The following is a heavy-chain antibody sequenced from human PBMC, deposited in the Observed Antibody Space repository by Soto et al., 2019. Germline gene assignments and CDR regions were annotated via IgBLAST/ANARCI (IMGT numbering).Heavy chain of an antibody. CDR1: GFTFSDYY. V-gene: IGHV3-11*06. J-gene: IGHJ4*02. Sequence: GGSLRLSCAASGFTFSDYYMSWIRQAPGKGLEWVSYISGTSTYINYADSVKGRFTISRDNAKNSLYLQMNSVTAEDTAVYFCARDVQQLASYWGQGTLVTVSS. CDR3: ARDVQQLASY. D-gene: IGHD6-13*01. CDR2: ISGTSTYI.